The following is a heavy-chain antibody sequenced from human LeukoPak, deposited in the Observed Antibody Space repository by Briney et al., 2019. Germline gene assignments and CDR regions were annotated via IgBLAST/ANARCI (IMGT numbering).Heavy chain of an antibody. CDR2: ISGSGANT. D-gene: IGHD3-22*01. V-gene: IGHV3-23*01. J-gene: IGHJ2*01. CDR3: AKGLSSAYPRAYWYLDL. CDR1: GFTFSSYV. Sequence: PGGSLRLSCAASGFTFSSYVMTWVRQAPGKGLEWVSGISGSGANTYYADSVKGRFTISRDNSKNTLYLQMNSLRAEDTAVYYCAKGLSSAYPRAYWYLDLWGRGTLVTVSS.